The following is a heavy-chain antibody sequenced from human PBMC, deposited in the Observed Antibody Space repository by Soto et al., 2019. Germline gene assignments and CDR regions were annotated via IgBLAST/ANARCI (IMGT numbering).Heavy chain of an antibody. CDR1: GYTFTGYY. J-gene: IGHJ3*02. CDR2: INPNSGGT. CDR3: ARDRGCGGDCYLWAFDI. Sequence: GASVKVSCKASGYTFTGYYMHWVRQAPGQGLEWMGWINPNSGGTNYAQKFQGRVTMTRDTSISTAYMELSRLRSDDTAVYYCARDRGCGGDCYLWAFDIWGQGTMVTV. D-gene: IGHD2-21*02. V-gene: IGHV1-2*02.